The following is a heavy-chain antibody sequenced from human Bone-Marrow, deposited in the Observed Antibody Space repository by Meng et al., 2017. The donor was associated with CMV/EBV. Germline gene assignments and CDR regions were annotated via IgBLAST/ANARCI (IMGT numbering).Heavy chain of an antibody. CDR1: GYTVTDYD. Sequence: ASVKVSCKASGYTVTDYDMHWVRQAPGQGLEWMGWINHNSGGTNYAQKFQGRVTMTRDTSISTAYMELSRLRSEDTAVHYGARFYDTSGADYWGQGTLVTVSS. CDR2: INHNSGGT. D-gene: IGHD3-22*01. J-gene: IGHJ4*02. CDR3: ARFYDTSGADY. V-gene: IGHV1-2*02.